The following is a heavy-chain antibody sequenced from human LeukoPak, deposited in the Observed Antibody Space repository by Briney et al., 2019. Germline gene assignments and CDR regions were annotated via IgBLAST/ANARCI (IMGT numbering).Heavy chain of an antibody. J-gene: IGHJ4*02. CDR3: AKDMGYYYGSGSYPPENDY. Sequence: PGRSLRLSCAASGSTFSRYGMHWVRQAPGKGLEWVAVVSFEGSNKYYADSVKGRFTISRDNSKNTLSLQMNSLRAEDTAVYYCAKDMGYYYGSGSYPPENDYWGQGTLVTVSS. CDR2: VSFEGSNK. V-gene: IGHV3-30*18. CDR1: GSTFSRYG. D-gene: IGHD3-10*01.